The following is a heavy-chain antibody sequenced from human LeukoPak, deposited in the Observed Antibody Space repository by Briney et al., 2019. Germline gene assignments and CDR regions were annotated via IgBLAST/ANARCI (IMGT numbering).Heavy chain of an antibody. CDR2: IYTSGST. CDR1: GGSISNDY. J-gene: IGHJ4*02. Sequence: SETLSLTCTVSGGSISNDYWSWIRQPPGKGLEWIGYIYTSGSTNYNPSLKSRVTILVDTSKNQFPLKLSSVTAADTAVYYRARTYSSSSPFDYWGQGALVTVSS. V-gene: IGHV4-4*09. D-gene: IGHD6-6*01. CDR3: ARTYSSSSPFDY.